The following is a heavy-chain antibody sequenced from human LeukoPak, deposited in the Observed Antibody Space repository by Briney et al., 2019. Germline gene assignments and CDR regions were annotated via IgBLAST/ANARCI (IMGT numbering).Heavy chain of an antibody. CDR1: GFTFSSFG. D-gene: IGHD1-7*01. CDR2: ISSSSSNI. J-gene: IGHJ4*02. CDR3: VRDGEGTVPFDY. V-gene: IGHV3-21*01. Sequence: NPGGSLRLSCAASGFTFSSFGMNWVRQAPGKGLEWVSFISSSSSNIYYADSLKGRFTISRDNAKNSLYLQMNSLRAEDTAVYYCVRDGEGTVPFDYWGQGTLVTVSS.